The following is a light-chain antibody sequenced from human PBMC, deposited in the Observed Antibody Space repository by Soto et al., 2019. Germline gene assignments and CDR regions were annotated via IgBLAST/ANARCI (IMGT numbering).Light chain of an antibody. CDR1: SSDVGGYNY. CDR2: EVS. CDR3: SSYTSSNTLV. V-gene: IGLV2-14*01. Sequence: QSALTQPASVSGSPGQSITISCTRTSSDVGGYNYVSWYQQHPGKAPKLMIYEVSNRPSGVSNRFSGSKSGNTASLTISGLQAEDEADYYCSSYTSSNTLVFGGGTKVTVL. J-gene: IGLJ2*01.